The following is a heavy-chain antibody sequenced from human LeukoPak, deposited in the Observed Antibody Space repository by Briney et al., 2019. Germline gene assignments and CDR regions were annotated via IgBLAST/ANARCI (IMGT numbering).Heavy chain of an antibody. CDR2: INPDGSDK. V-gene: IGHV3-7*05. Sequence: GSLRLSCAASGFTFSSNWMTWVRQAPGKGLEWVANINPDGSDKYYVDSVKGRFTISRDNVKNSLYLQMSSLRAEDTAVYYCARDFDWGQGTLVTVSS. CDR3: ARDFD. CDR1: GFTFSSNW. J-gene: IGHJ4*02.